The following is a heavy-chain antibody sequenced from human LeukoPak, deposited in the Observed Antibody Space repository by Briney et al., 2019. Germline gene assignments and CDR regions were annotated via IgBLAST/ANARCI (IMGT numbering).Heavy chain of an antibody. D-gene: IGHD3-10*01. CDR1: GSTFIGYY. J-gene: IGHJ4*02. Sequence: ASGKVSCKASGSTFIGYYMHWVRQAPGQGLEWMGRINPDSGDTNYAQRFHGRVTMTRDTSNSTAYMELSRLRSDDTAVYYCARSLLGWELEDYWGQGTLVTVSS. V-gene: IGHV1-2*06. CDR3: ARSLLGWELEDY. CDR2: INPDSGDT.